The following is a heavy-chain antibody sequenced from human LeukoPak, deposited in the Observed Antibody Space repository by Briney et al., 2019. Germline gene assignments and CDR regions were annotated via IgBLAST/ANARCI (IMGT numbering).Heavy chain of an antibody. Sequence: PSETLSLTCTVSGGSISSYYWSWIRQPPGKGLEWIGYIYYSGSTNYNPSLKSRVTISVDTSKNQFSLKLSSVTAADTAVYYCASFSNYYGSGSYDYRGQGTLVTVSS. V-gene: IGHV4-59*01. D-gene: IGHD3-10*01. CDR1: GGSISSYY. J-gene: IGHJ4*02. CDR3: ASFSNYYGSGSYDY. CDR2: IYYSGST.